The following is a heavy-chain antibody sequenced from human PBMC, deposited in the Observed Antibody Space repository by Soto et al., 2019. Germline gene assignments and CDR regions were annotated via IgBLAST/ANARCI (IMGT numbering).Heavy chain of an antibody. CDR3: ARDIGGLYYFDY. V-gene: IGHV1-8*01. CDR1: GYTFTSYD. Sequence: ASVKVSCKASGYTFTSYDINWVRQATGQGLEWMGWMNPNSGNTGYAQKFQGRVTMTRNTSISTAYMELSSLRSEDTAVDYCARDIGGLYYFDYWGQGTLVTVSS. CDR2: MNPNSGNT. D-gene: IGHD3-16*01. J-gene: IGHJ4*02.